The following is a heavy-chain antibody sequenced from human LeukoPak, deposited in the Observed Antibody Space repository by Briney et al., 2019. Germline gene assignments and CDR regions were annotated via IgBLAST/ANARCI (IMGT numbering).Heavy chain of an antibody. Sequence: GGSLRLSCAASGFTFSSYSINWVRQAPGKGLEWVSSISSSSYIYYAASVKGRFTISRDNAKNSLYLQMNSLRAEDTAVYYCARSPLGFWFGELLPPPANWFDPWGEGTLVTDSS. D-gene: IGHD3-10*01. CDR1: GFTFSSYS. CDR3: ARSPLGFWFGELLPPPANWFDP. V-gene: IGHV3-21*01. CDR2: ISSSSYI. J-gene: IGHJ5*02.